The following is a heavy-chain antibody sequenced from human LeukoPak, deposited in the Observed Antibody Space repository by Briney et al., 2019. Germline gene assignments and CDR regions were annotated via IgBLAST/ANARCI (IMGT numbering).Heavy chain of an antibody. V-gene: IGHV5-51*01. J-gene: IGHJ4*02. D-gene: IGHD6-13*01. CDR3: ARRGSGATAGYFDY. CDR2: IYPGDSDT. CDR1: GYXFSNYW. Sequence: GESLKISCHVSGYXFSNYWICWVRQMPGKGLECMGIIYPGDSDTRYSPSFQGQVTISADKSISTAYLQWSSLKASDTAMYYCARRGSGATAGYFDYWGQETLVTVSS.